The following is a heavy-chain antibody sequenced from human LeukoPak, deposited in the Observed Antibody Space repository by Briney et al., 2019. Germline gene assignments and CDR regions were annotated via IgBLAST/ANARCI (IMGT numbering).Heavy chain of an antibody. Sequence: SVTVFCKASGGTFSSYAISWVRQAPGQGLEWMGRIIPILGIANYAQKFQGRVTITADKSTSTAYMELSSLRSEDTAVYYCARDHASITGTFNWFDPWGQGTLVTVSS. CDR1: GGTFSSYA. J-gene: IGHJ5*02. CDR2: IIPILGIA. CDR3: ARDHASITGTFNWFDP. D-gene: IGHD1-20*01. V-gene: IGHV1-69*04.